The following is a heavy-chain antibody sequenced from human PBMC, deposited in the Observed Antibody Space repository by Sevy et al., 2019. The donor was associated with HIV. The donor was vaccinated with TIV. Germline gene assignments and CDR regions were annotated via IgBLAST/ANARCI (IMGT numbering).Heavy chain of an antibody. CDR3: ARDFRVGVPDY. V-gene: IGHV3-21*01. CDR1: GFTFSSYS. Sequence: GGSLRLSCAASGFTFSSYSMNWVRQAPGKGLEWVSSISSGSSYIYYADSVKGRFTISRDNAKNSLYLQMNSLRAEDTAVYYCARDFRVGVPDYWGQGTLVTVSS. D-gene: IGHD3-16*01. CDR2: ISSGSSYI. J-gene: IGHJ4*02.